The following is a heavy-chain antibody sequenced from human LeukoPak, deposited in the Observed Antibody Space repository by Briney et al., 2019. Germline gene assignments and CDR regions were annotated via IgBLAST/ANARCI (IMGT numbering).Heavy chain of an antibody. V-gene: IGHV4-4*09. D-gene: IGHD6-13*01. CDR2: IYTSGST. CDR3: ARRGAGAARDWFDP. Sequence: SETLSLTCTVSGGSISSYYWSWIRQPPGKGLEWIGYIYTSGSTNYNPSLKSRVTISVDTSKNQFSLKLSSVTAADTAVYYCARRGAGAARDWFDPWGQGTLVTVSS. CDR1: GGSISSYY. J-gene: IGHJ5*02.